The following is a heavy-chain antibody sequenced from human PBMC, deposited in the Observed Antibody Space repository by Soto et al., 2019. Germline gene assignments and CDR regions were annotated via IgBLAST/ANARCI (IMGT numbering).Heavy chain of an antibody. Sequence: SETLSLTCTVSGGSINAFFWSWVRQPPGKGLESIGYIFYSGSTNYNPSLKSRVTISLDTSKTQFSLNLTSVTAADTAVYYCATQTGLYYYGMDVWGQGTTVTVSS. J-gene: IGHJ6*02. CDR2: IFYSGST. V-gene: IGHV4-59*01. CDR1: GGSINAFF. CDR3: ATQTGLYYYGMDV.